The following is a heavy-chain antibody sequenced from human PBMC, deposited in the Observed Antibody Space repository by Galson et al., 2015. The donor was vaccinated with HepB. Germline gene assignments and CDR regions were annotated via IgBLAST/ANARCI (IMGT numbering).Heavy chain of an antibody. J-gene: IGHJ6*02. Sequence: SLRLSCAASGFTFINAWMTWVRQAPGKGLEWVGRIKRKTDGASTDYAAPVKGRFTISRDDSKNMLYLQMNSLKTEDTAVYYCSTDGGSGGHFYPYYFNGMDVWGQGTTVIVSS. CDR3: STDGGSGGHFYPYYFNGMDV. CDR2: IKRKTDGAST. D-gene: IGHD3-16*01. V-gene: IGHV3-15*01. CDR1: GFTFINAW.